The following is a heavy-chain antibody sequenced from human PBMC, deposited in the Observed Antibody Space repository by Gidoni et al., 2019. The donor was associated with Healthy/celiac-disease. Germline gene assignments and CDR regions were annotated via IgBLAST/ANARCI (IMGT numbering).Heavy chain of an antibody. CDR1: GVTFSRYA. V-gene: IGHV3-30-3*01. Sequence: QVQLVESGGGVVQPGRSLRLSCAASGVTFSRYAMHWVRQAPGKGLEWLAVISSDGSNKYSADSVKGRFTISRDNSKNTLYLQMNSLIAEDPAVYYCAPSGIAVAVTREYFQHWGQGTLVTVSS. J-gene: IGHJ1*01. CDR2: ISSDGSNK. D-gene: IGHD6-19*01. CDR3: APSGIAVAVTREYFQH.